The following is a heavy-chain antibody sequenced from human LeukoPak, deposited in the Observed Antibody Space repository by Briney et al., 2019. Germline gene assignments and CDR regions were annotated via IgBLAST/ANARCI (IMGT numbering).Heavy chain of an antibody. V-gene: IGHV1-2*02. D-gene: IGHD6-6*01. J-gene: IGHJ5*02. CDR2: INPNSGGT. CDR1: GYTFTGYY. Sequence: GASVKVSCKASGYTFTGYYLHWVRQAPGQGLEWMGWINPNSGGTNYAQKFQGRVTMTRDTSISTAYMELSRLRSDDTAVYYCAREGVIAARRLVWFDPWGQGTLVTVSS. CDR3: AREGVIAARRLVWFDP.